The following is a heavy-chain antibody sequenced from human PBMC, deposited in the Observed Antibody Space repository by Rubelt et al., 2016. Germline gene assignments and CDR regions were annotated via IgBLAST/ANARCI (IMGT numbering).Heavy chain of an antibody. V-gene: IGHV4-39*07. D-gene: IGHD3-22*01. Sequence: QLQLQESGPGLVKPSETLSLTCTVSGGSISSSSYYWGWIRQPPGKGLEWIGGIYYSGSTYSNPSLKSRVTRSVDTSKNQFSLKLSSVTAADTAVYYCARAVSYYDSSGYGYYYYMDVWGKGTTVTVSS. CDR3: ARAVSYYDSSGYGYYYYMDV. J-gene: IGHJ6*03. CDR2: IYYSGST. CDR1: GGSISSSSYY.